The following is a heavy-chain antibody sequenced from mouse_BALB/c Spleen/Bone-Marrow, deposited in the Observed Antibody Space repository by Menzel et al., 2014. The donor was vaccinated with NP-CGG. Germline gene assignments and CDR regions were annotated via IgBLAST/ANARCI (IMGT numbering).Heavy chain of an antibody. V-gene: IGHV1S137*01. CDR2: ISNYYGDA. Sequence: VKLMDSGAELVRPGVSVKISCKGSGYTFTDYAMHWVKQSHAKSLEWIGLISNYYGDASYNQKFKGKATMTVDKSSSAAYMELARLTPEDSAIYYCARSGKVRNAMDYWGQGTSVTVS. CDR3: ARSGKVRNAMDY. J-gene: IGHJ4*01. CDR1: GYTFTDYA. D-gene: IGHD2-14*01.